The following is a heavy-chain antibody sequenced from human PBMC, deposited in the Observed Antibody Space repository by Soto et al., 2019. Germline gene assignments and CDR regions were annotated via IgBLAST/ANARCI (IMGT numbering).Heavy chain of an antibody. CDR3: ARDGGNRYSSSSHNWFDP. CDR2: IYHSGST. CDR1: GYSISSGYY. D-gene: IGHD6-6*01. Sequence: WETLSLTCAVSGYSISSGYYWGWIRQPPGKGLEWIGSIYHSGSTYYNPSLKSRVTISVDTSKNQFSLKLSSVTAADTAVYYCARDGGNRYSSSSHNWFDPWGQGTLVTVSS. V-gene: IGHV4-38-2*02. J-gene: IGHJ5*02.